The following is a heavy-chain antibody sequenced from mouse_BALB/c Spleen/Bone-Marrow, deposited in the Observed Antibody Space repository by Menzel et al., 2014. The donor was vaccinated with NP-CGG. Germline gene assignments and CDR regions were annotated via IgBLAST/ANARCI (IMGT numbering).Heavy chain of an antibody. J-gene: IGHJ2*01. Sequence: VELQQCGAELGRHGSSAKISCKASGYVFSSYWMIWVRRRPGRGREWIGQIYPGDGDTNYNAKFKGKATLTADKSSRTASMQLSSLSSAACGVYFGVRTEYGNTYEYGGQSTDTTVSS. D-gene: IGHD1-1*01. V-gene: IGHV1-80*01. CDR2: IYPGDGDT. CDR3: VRTEYGNTYEY. CDR1: GYVFSSYW.